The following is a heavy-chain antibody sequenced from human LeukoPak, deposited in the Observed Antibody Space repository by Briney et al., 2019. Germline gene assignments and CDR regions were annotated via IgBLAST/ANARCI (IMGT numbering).Heavy chain of an antibody. V-gene: IGHV3-23*01. J-gene: IGHJ4*02. CDR3: AKSSYGSGSYYGPNFDY. Sequence: GGSLRLSCAASGFIFSNAMSWVRQPPGKGLAWVSAISGSGGSTYYADSVTGRFTISRDNSKNTLYLQMNSLRAEDTAVYYCAKSSYGSGSYYGPNFDYWGQGTLVTVSS. CDR1: GFIFSNA. D-gene: IGHD3-10*01. CDR2: ISGSGGST.